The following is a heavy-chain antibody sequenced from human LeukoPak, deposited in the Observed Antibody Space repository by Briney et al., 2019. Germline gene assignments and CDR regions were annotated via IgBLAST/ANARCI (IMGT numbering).Heavy chain of an antibody. V-gene: IGHV1-2*02. CDR2: INPNSGGT. Sequence: VASVKVSCTASGYTFTGYYMHWVRQAPGQGLEWMGWINPNSGGTNYAQKLQGRVTMTTDTSTSTAYMELRSLRSDDTAVYYCARDIPRIAVDGALFNWGQGTLVTVSS. CDR1: GYTFTGYY. J-gene: IGHJ4*02. CDR3: ARDIPRIAVDGALFN. D-gene: IGHD6-19*01.